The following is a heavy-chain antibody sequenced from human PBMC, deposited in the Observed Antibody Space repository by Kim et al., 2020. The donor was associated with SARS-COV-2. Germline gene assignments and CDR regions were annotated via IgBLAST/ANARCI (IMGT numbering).Heavy chain of an antibody. CDR3: ARHHATRCGGDCYFERTMPYYFDY. V-gene: IGHV4-59*08. Sequence: SETLSLTCTVSGGSISSYYWSWIRQPPGKGLEWIGYIYYSGSTNYNPSLKSRVTISVDTSKNQFSLKLSSVTAADTAVYYCARHHATRCGGDCYFERTMPYYFDYWGQGTLVTVSS. D-gene: IGHD2-21*02. J-gene: IGHJ4*02. CDR1: GGSISSYY. CDR2: IYYSGST.